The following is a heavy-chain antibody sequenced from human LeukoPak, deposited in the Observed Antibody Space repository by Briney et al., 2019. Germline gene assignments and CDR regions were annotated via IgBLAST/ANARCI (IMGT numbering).Heavy chain of an antibody. J-gene: IGHJ4*02. V-gene: IGHV3-11*04. CDR1: GFTFSDYY. CDR3: ARDPGFTHGYNHFDY. CDR2: ISSSGSTI. D-gene: IGHD5-12*01. Sequence: GGSLRLSCAASGFTFSDYYMSWIRQAPGKGLEWVSYISSSGSTIYYADSVKGRFTISRDNAKSSLYLQMNSLRAEDTAVYYCARDPGFTHGYNHFDYWGQGTLVTVSS.